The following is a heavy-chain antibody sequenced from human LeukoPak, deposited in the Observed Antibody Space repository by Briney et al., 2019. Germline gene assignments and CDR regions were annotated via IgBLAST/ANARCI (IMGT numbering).Heavy chain of an antibody. Sequence: PGGSLRLSCAASGFTVSSNYMSWVRQAPGKGLEWVSVIYSGGDTYYADSVKGRFTISRDNSRNTLYLQMNSLRAEDTAVYYCVREGAGTYYTDFDYWGRGTLVTVSS. V-gene: IGHV3-66*02. CDR2: IYSGGDT. CDR1: GFTVSSNY. J-gene: IGHJ4*02. D-gene: IGHD1-26*01. CDR3: VREGAGTYYTDFDY.